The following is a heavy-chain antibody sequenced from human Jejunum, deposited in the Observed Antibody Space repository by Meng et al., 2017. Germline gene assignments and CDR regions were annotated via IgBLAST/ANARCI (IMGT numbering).Heavy chain of an antibody. D-gene: IGHD1-26*01. CDR3: ARAREGGWYFDL. J-gene: IGHJ2*01. Sequence: PRPQSPSQTLTPNSAFSRYSVSTNSSAWNWIRQSPSRGLEWLRRTYYRSKWYNDYAVSVKSRITINPDTSKNQFSLQLNSVTPEDTAVYYCARAREGGWYFDLWGRGTLVTVSS. CDR1: RYSVSTNSSA. V-gene: IGHV6-1*01. CDR2: TYYRSKWYN.